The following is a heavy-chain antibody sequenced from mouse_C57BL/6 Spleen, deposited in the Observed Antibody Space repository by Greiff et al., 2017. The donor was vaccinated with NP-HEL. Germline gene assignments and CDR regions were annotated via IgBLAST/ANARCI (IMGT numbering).Heavy chain of an antibody. CDR2: IHPNSGST. D-gene: IGHD2-5*01. CDR3: ASRAYYSNFWYFDV. CDR1: GYTFTSYW. J-gene: IGHJ1*03. V-gene: IGHV1-64*01. Sequence: QVHVKQSGAELVKPGASVKLSCKASGYTFTSYWMHWVKQRPGQGLEWIGMIHPNSGSTNYNEKFKSKATLTVDKSSSTAYMQLSSLTSEDSAVYYCASRAYYSNFWYFDVWGTGTTVTVSS.